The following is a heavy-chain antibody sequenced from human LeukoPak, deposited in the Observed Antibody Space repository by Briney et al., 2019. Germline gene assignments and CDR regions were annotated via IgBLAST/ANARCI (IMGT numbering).Heavy chain of an antibody. CDR3: AKEDYDFWSGSRSYYYYYYMDD. Sequence: PGGSLRLSCAASGFTFDDYGMHWVRQAPGKGLEWVALISGDGGSTYYADSVKGRFTISRDNSKNSLYLQMNSLRTEDTALYYCAKEDYDFWSGSRSYYYYYYMDDWGKGTTVTVSS. D-gene: IGHD3-3*01. J-gene: IGHJ6*03. CDR2: ISGDGGST. CDR1: GFTFDDYG. V-gene: IGHV3-43*02.